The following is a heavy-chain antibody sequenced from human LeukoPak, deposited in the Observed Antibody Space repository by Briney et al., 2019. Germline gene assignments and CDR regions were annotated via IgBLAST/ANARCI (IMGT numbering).Heavy chain of an antibody. J-gene: IGHJ3*02. D-gene: IGHD3-16*01. CDR3: ARPLRALGAFDI. Sequence: KTSETLSLTCTVSGGSISSYYWSWIRQPPGKGLEWIGYIYYSGSTNYNPSLKSRVTISVDTSKNQFSLKLSSVTAADTAVYYCARPLRALGAFDIWGQGTMVTVSS. V-gene: IGHV4-59*08. CDR2: IYYSGST. CDR1: GGSISSYY.